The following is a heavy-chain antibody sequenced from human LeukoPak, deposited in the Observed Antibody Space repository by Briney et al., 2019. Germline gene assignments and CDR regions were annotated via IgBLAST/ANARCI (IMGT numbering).Heavy chain of an antibody. Sequence: GGSLRLSCAASGFTFTNYAMNWVRQAPGKGLEWVSTISVSGGTTYYADSVKGRFTISRDNSKNTLYLQMNSLGAEDTAVYYCAKAPGLLDFDYWGQGALVTVSS. J-gene: IGHJ4*02. CDR1: GFTFTNYA. CDR3: AKAPGLLDFDY. D-gene: IGHD2-15*01. V-gene: IGHV3-23*01. CDR2: ISVSGGTT.